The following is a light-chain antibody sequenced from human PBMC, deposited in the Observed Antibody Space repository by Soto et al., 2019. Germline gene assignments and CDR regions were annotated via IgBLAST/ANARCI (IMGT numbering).Light chain of an antibody. CDR2: GVS. Sequence: QSALTQAASVSGSPGQSITISCTGTSSDVGGYNYVSWYQQYPGKAPKLMIYGVSSRPSGVSNRFSGSKSDNTASLTISGLQAEDEADYYCNSYRRGGTYVFGTGTKVTV. CDR3: NSYRRGGTYV. CDR1: SSDVGGYNY. J-gene: IGLJ1*01. V-gene: IGLV2-14*03.